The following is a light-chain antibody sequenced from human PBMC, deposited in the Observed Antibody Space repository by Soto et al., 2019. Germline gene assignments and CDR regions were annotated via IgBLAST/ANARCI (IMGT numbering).Light chain of an antibody. CDR3: CSFAGSVYV. J-gene: IGLJ1*01. CDR1: SRDVDAYDF. V-gene: IGLV2-11*01. Sequence: QSALTQPRSVSGSPGQSVAISCTGTSRDVDAYDFVSWYQHHPGKAPKLIISEVSKRPTGVSHRFSGSKSGNTAAMTISELRAEDEADYFCCSFAGSVYVFGTGTKLTVL. CDR2: EVS.